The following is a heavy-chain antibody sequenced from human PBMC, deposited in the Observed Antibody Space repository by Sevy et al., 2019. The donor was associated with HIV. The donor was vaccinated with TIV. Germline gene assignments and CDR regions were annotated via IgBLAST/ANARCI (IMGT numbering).Heavy chain of an antibody. CDR1: GFTFSNAW. V-gene: IGHV3-15*01. CDR2: IKSKTDGGTT. J-gene: IGHJ6*02. Sequence: GGSLRLSCAASGFTFSNAWMSWVRQAPGKGLEWVGRIKSKTDGGTTDYAAPVKGRFTISRDDSKNTLYLQMNSLKTEDTAVYYCTTTARVDYYYGMDVWGQGTTVTVSS. CDR3: TTTARVDYYYGMDV.